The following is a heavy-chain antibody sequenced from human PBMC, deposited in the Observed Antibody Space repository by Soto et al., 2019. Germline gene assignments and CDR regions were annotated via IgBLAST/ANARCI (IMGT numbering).Heavy chain of an antibody. CDR3: ARGGYFDY. Sequence: QVQLQQWGAGLLRPSETLSLTCAVYGGSFSGYYWSWIRQPPGKGLEWIGEINHSGSTNYNPSLKSRVTISVDTSKNQFSLNLSSVTAADTAVYYCARGGYFDYWGQGSLVTVSS. J-gene: IGHJ4*02. CDR2: INHSGST. CDR1: GGSFSGYY. V-gene: IGHV4-34*01.